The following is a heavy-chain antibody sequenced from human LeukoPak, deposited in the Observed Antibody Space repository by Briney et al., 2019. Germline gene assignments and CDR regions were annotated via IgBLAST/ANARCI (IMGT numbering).Heavy chain of an antibody. Sequence: SVKVSCKASGGTFSSYAISWVRQAPGQGLEWMGRIIPIFGIANYAQKFQGRVTITADKSTSTAYMELSSLRSEDTAVYYCARVSSGSGSFYYYGMDVWGQGTTVTVSS. V-gene: IGHV1-69*04. J-gene: IGHJ6*02. D-gene: IGHD3-10*01. CDR2: IIPIFGIA. CDR3: ARVSSGSGSFYYYGMDV. CDR1: GGTFSSYA.